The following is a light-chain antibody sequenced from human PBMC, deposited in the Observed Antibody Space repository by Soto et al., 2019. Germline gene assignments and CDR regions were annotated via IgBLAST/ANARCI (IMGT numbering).Light chain of an antibody. J-gene: IGKJ4*01. CDR1: QSISSL. CDR2: DAS. Sequence: DIVLTQSPATLSLSPGERATLSCRASQSISSLLAWYQQKPGQAPRLLIYDASNRATGIPARFSGSGSGTDFTLTISSLEPEDFAVYYCQPRYNWPLTFGGGSKVEIK. CDR3: QPRYNWPLT. V-gene: IGKV3-11*01.